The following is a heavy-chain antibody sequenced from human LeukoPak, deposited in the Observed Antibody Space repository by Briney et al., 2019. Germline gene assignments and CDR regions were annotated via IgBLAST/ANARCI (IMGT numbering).Heavy chain of an antibody. Sequence: PGGSLRLSCAASGFTFSSYWMHWVRQAPGKGLVWVSRINSDGSSTSYADSVKGRFTISRDNAKNTLYLQMNSLRAEDTAVYYCARVYSSGWHNFDYWGQGTLVTVSP. CDR1: GFTFSSYW. CDR2: INSDGSST. J-gene: IGHJ4*02. CDR3: ARVYSSGWHNFDY. V-gene: IGHV3-74*01. D-gene: IGHD6-19*01.